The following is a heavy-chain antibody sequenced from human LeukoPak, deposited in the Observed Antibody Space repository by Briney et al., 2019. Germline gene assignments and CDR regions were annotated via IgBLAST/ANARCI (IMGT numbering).Heavy chain of an antibody. Sequence: SETLSLTCSVSGGFISSSNDYWGWIRQPPGKGLEWIGNINYSGSTYYSPSLKSRVTISVDTSKNQFFLKLSSVTAADTAVYYCARQTGSGLFILPGGQGTLVTVSS. D-gene: IGHD3/OR15-3a*01. CDR2: INYSGST. CDR3: ARQTGSGLFILP. J-gene: IGHJ4*02. CDR1: GGFISSSNDY. V-gene: IGHV4-39*07.